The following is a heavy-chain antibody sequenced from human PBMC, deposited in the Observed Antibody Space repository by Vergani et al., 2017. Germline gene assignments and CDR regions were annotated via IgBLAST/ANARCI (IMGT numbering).Heavy chain of an antibody. CDR1: GGSISSSSYY. Sequence: QLQLQESGPGLVKPSETLSLTCTVSGGSISSSSYYWGWIRQPPGKGLEWIGEINHSGSTNYNPSLKSRVTISVDTSKNQFSLKLSSVTAADTAVYYCARDRSPFRIVGATRAVLDYWGQGTLVTVSS. V-gene: IGHV4-39*07. D-gene: IGHD1-26*01. CDR2: INHSGST. J-gene: IGHJ4*02. CDR3: ARDRSPFRIVGATRAVLDY.